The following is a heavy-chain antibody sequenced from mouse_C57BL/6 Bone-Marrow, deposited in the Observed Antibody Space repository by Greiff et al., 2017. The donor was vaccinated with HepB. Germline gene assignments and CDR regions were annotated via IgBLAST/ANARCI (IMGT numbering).Heavy chain of an antibody. CDR1: GYTFTSYW. Sequence: QVQLQQPGAELVKPGASVKMSCKASGYTFTSYWITWVKQRPGQGLEWIGDIYPGSGSTNYNEKFKSKATLTVDTSSSTAYMQLSSLTSEDSAVYYCARWGYGSSYRAWFAYWGQGTLVTVSA. J-gene: IGHJ3*01. CDR3: ARWGYGSSYRAWFAY. V-gene: IGHV1-55*01. D-gene: IGHD1-1*01. CDR2: IYPGSGST.